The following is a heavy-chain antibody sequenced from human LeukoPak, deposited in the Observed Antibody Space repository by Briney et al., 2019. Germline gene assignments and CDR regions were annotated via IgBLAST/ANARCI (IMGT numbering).Heavy chain of an antibody. CDR2: NSNTGNT. Sequence: PSETLSRTCAVSGAPISNYYWTWIRQPPGKGLEWIGYNSNTGNTKYNSSLKSRVTILVDTSKNQFSLRLTSVTAADSAVYFCVRQASGSYFFDYWGQGALVTVSS. CDR3: VRQASGSYFFDY. J-gene: IGHJ4*02. CDR1: GAPISNYY. V-gene: IGHV4-59*08. D-gene: IGHD1-26*01.